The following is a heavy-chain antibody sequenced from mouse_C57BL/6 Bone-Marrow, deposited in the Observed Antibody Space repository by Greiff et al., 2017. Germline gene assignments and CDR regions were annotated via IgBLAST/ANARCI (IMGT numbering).Heavy chain of an antibody. J-gene: IGHJ3*01. CDR2: ISSGGDYI. CDR3: TGAGFTY. CDR1: GFTFSSYA. V-gene: IGHV5-9-1*02. Sequence: EVHLVESGAGLVKPGGSLKLSCEASGFTFSSYAMSWVRQTPEKRLEWVANISSGGDYIYYADTVTGRFTIARDNARNTLYLQISSLKTEDTAMYYCTGAGFTYWGQGTLVTVSS.